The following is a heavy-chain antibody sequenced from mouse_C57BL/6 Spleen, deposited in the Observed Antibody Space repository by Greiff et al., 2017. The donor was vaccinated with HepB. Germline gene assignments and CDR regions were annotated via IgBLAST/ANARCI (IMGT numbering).Heavy chain of an antibody. CDR1: GYSFTGYY. CDR2: INPSTGGT. CDR3: ARDSNYGY. Sequence: EVQLQQSGPELVKPGASVKISCKASGYSFTGYYMNWVKQSPEKSLEWIGEINPSTGGTTYNQKFKAKATLTVDKSSSTAYMQLKSLTSEDSAVYYCARDSNYGYWGQGTTLTVSS. V-gene: IGHV1-42*01. J-gene: IGHJ2*01. D-gene: IGHD2-5*01.